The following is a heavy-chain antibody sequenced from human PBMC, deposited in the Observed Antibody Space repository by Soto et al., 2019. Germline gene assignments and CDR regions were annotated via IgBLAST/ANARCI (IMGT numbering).Heavy chain of an antibody. CDR3: ARDRLRYNWNDFPYYYYGMDV. Sequence: ASVKVSCKASGYTFTNYIVHWMRQTPGQTLEWMGWVNAGDGNTKYSEKLQGRFTISRDNSKNTLYLQMNSLRTEDTAVYYCARDRLRYNWNDFPYYYYGMDVWGQGTTVTVSS. D-gene: IGHD1-1*01. J-gene: IGHJ6*02. CDR2: VNAGDGNT. V-gene: IGHV1-3*01. CDR1: GYTFTNYI.